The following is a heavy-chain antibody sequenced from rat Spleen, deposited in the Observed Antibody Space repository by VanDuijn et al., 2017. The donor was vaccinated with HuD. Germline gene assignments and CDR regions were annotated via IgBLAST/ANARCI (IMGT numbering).Heavy chain of an antibody. Sequence: EVLLVESDGGLVQPGRSLKLSCAVSGFFFSEYYMAWVRQAPTKGLEWVATITYDVNNASCRDSVKGRFSISKDNAKSTLYLQMDSLRSEDTATYYCTRHRLYFDDGSYYHSRVMDAWGQGASVTVSS. J-gene: IGHJ4*01. CDR1: GFFFSEYY. D-gene: IGHD1-12*02. CDR3: TRHRLYFDDGSYYHSRVMDA. V-gene: IGHV5-29*01. CDR2: ITYDVNNA.